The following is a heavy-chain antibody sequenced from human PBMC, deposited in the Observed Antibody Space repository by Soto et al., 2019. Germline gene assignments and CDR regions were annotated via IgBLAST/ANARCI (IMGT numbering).Heavy chain of an antibody. CDR3: ARSHNWNYVGLDY. Sequence: QVQLVESGGGVVQPGRSLRLSCAASGFTFNSYGMHWVRQAPGKGLEWVAVIWYDGSNKYYADSVKGRFTISRDHSKNTLYLQMNSLRADDTAVYYCARSHNWNYVGLDYWGQGTLVTVSS. V-gene: IGHV3-33*01. D-gene: IGHD1-7*01. J-gene: IGHJ4*02. CDR1: GFTFNSYG. CDR2: IWYDGSNK.